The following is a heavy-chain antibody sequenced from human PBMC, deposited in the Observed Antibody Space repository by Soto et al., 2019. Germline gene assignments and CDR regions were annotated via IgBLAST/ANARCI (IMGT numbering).Heavy chain of an antibody. CDR2: ISYDGSNK. V-gene: IGHV3-30-3*01. Sequence: GGSLRLSCAASGFTFSSYAMHWVRQAPGKGLEWVAVISYDGSNKYYADSVKGRFTISRDNSKNTLYLQMNSLRAEDTAVYYCARGWVFLMVRGALPDYWGQGTLVTVSS. CDR3: ARGWVFLMVRGALPDY. CDR1: GFTFSSYA. D-gene: IGHD3-10*01. J-gene: IGHJ4*02.